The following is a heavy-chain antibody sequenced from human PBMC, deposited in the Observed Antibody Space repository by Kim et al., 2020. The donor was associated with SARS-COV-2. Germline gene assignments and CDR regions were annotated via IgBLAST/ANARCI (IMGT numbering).Heavy chain of an antibody. D-gene: IGHD3-10*01. CDR3: ASSSPSPKSRITMVRGALWRYGMDV. V-gene: IGHV4-34*01. CDR2: INHSGST. CDR1: GGSFSGYY. J-gene: IGHJ6*02. Sequence: SETLSLTCAVYGGSFSGYYWSWIRQPPGKGLEWIGEINHSGSTNYNPSLKSRVTISVDTSKNQFSLKLSSVTAADTAVYYCASSSPSPKSRITMVRGALWRYGMDVWGQGTTVTVSS.